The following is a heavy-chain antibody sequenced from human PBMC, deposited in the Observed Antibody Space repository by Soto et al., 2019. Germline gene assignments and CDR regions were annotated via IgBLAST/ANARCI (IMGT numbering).Heavy chain of an antibody. J-gene: IGHJ4*02. D-gene: IGHD3-9*01. CDR1: GFTFSDHY. CDR3: VRAGTGFQLDY. CDR2: VRNKANSYTV. Sequence: GGSLRLSCAASGFTFSDHYMDWVRQASGKGLEWVGRVRNKANSYTVEYAASVKGRFTVSRDDSKSSVYLEMNSLKIEDTALYYCVRAGTGFQLDYWGQGTLVTVSS. V-gene: IGHV3-72*01.